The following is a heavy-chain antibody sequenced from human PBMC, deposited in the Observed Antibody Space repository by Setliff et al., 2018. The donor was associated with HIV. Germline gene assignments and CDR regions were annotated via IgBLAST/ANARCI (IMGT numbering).Heavy chain of an antibody. CDR3: ARDGRYSFGYNWFDP. V-gene: IGHV4-34*01. D-gene: IGHD5-18*01. J-gene: IGHJ5*02. CDR2: IDHSGNI. CDR1: GGSFNDYY. Sequence: SETLSLTCAVYGGSFNDYYWTWIRQPPGKGLEWIGEIDHSGNIKYHASLKSRVTISIDTSKKQVSLKVNSVTAADTAVYYCARDGRYSFGYNWFDPWGQGTLVTVSS.